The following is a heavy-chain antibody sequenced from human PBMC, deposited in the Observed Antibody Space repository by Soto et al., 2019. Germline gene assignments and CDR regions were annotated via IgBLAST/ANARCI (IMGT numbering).Heavy chain of an antibody. V-gene: IGHV3-23*01. J-gene: IGHJ5*02. D-gene: IGHD2-15*01. CDR2: ISGSGGST. CDR1: GFTFSSYA. Sequence: GSLRLSCAASGFTFSSYAMSWVRQAPGKGLEWVSAISGSGGSTYYADSVKGRFTISRDNSKNTLYLQMNSLRAEDTAVYYCAKGASGYCSGGSCYLSWFDPWGQGTLVTVSS. CDR3: AKGASGYCSGGSCYLSWFDP.